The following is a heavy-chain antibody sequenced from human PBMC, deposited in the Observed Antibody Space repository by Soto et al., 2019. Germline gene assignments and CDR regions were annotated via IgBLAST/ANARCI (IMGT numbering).Heavy chain of an antibody. V-gene: IGHV3-21*06. J-gene: IGHJ4*02. CDR3: ARESEDLTSNFDY. CDR1: GFTFTRYS. Sequence: LRLSCAASGFTFTRYSMNWVRQAPGKGLESVSSISSTTNYIYYGDSMKGRFTISRDNAKNSLYLEMNSLRAEDTAVYYCARESEDLTSNFDYWGQGTLVTVSS. CDR2: ISSTTNYI.